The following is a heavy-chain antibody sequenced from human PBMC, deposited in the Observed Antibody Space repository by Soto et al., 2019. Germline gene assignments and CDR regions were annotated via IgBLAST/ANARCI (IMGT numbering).Heavy chain of an antibody. D-gene: IGHD5-12*01. V-gene: IGHV1-2*02. CDR3: ARPRSRRDGYNSPHEAFDI. CDR1: GYTFTGYY. Sequence: ASVKVSCKASGYTFTGYYMHWVRQAPGQGLEWMGWINPNSGGTNYAQKFQGRVTMTRDTSISTAYMELSRLRSDDTAVYYCARPRSRRDGYNSPHEAFDIWGQGTMVT. CDR2: INPNSGGT. J-gene: IGHJ3*02.